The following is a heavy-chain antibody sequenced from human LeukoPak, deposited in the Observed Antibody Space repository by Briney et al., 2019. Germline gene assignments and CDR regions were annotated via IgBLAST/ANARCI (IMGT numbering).Heavy chain of an antibody. CDR1: GFTFSSYG. V-gene: IGHV3-30*03. D-gene: IGHD3-9*01. CDR3: ARGTSAVRYFDWLHSFDY. CDR2: ISYDGSNK. J-gene: IGHJ4*02. Sequence: PGGSLRLSCAASGFTFSSYGMHWVRQAPGKGLEWVAVISYDGSNKYYADSVKGRFTISRDNSKNTLYLQMNSLRAEDTAVYYCARGTSAVRYFDWLHSFDYWGQGTLVTVSS.